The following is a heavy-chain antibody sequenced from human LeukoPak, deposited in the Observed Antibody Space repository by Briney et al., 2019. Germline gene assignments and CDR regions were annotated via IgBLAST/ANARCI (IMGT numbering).Heavy chain of an antibody. V-gene: IGHV3-23*01. CDR3: ATVNA. CDR2: ISAGGYTT. CDR1: GFTFSSYA. J-gene: IGHJ5*02. Sequence: PGGSLRLSCAASGFTFSSYAMRWVRQAPGKGLEWVSAISAGGYTTYYADSVKGRFTISRDNSKNTLYLQMNTLRVEDTAVYYCATVNAWGQGTLVTVSS.